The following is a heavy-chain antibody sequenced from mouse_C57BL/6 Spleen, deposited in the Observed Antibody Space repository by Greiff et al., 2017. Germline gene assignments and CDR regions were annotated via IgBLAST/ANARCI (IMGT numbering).Heavy chain of an antibody. D-gene: IGHD2-4*01. J-gene: IGHJ4*01. CDR2: ISYSGST. V-gene: IGHV3-1*01. Sequence: EVQLQESGPGMVKPSQSLSLTCTVTGYSITSCYDWHWIRPFPGNKLEWMGYISYSGSTNYNPSLKSRISITHDTSKNPFFLKLNSVTTENTTTYYCARAYDYGDAMDYWGQGTSVTVSA. CDR3: ARAYDYGDAMDY. CDR1: GYSITSCYD.